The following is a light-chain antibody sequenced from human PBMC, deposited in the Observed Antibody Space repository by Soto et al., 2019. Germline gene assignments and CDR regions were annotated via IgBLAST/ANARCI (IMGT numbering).Light chain of an antibody. Sequence: DVQMTQSPSSLSASLGDRVTITCRASQSIRSHLNWYEHKPGKAPKLLIYAASSLKSGVPSRFSGSGSGTDFTLTISGLQPEDSAIYYCQQSDTTPLTFGGGTKVEI. V-gene: IGKV1-39*01. CDR1: QSIRSH. J-gene: IGKJ4*01. CDR2: AAS. CDR3: QQSDTTPLT.